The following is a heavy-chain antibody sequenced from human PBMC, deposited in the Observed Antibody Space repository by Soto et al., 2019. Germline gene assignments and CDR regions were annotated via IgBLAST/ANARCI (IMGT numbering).Heavy chain of an antibody. CDR1: GYTLTHYY. Sequence: QVQLVQSGAEVKKPGASVKVSCKASGYTLTHYYMHWVRQAPGQGPEWVGVINPSTLVTSYAQKFKGRVTMTRDTATRTVYMELNSLISEDTAVYYCARNGQTYDYYFFDNWGQGTLVTVSS. D-gene: IGHD5-12*01. CDR3: ARNGQTYDYYFFDN. CDR2: INPSTLVT. J-gene: IGHJ4*02. V-gene: IGHV1-46*01.